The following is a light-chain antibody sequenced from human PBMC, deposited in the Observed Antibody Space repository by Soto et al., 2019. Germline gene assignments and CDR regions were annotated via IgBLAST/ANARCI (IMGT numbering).Light chain of an antibody. J-gene: IGKJ4*01. V-gene: IGKV1-39*01. CDR3: QQSYSTPLT. CDR2: AAS. Sequence: DIQMTQSPSSLSASVRERVTITCRASQSISSYLNWYQQKPGKAPKLLIYAASSLQSGVPSRFSGSGSGTDFTLTISSLKPEDFATYYCQQSYSTPLTFGGGTKVEIK. CDR1: QSISSY.